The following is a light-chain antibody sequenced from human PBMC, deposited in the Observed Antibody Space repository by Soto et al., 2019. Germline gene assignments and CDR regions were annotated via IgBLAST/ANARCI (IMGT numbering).Light chain of an antibody. CDR1: QSVSSY. J-gene: IGKJ1*01. V-gene: IGKV3-11*01. CDR2: DAS. Sequence: EIGVTKSAATLSLSPXERATLSCRASQSVSSYLAWYQQKPGQAPRLLIYDASNRATGIPARFSGSGSGTDFTLTISSLEPEDVAGYYCQQRSNWPRTFGQGTKVDI. CDR3: QQRSNWPRT.